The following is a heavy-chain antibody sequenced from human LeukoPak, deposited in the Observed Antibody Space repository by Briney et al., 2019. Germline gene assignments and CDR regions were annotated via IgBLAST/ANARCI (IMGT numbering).Heavy chain of an antibody. V-gene: IGHV3-30*18. Sequence: PGGSLRLSCAASGFTFSTYGMHWVRQAPGKGLEWVAVMSYDGSNKFYADSVKGRFTISRDNSKNTLYLQMNSLRPDDTAVYFCVKNGFTFGGLVDINFDYWGQGTLVTVSS. CDR2: MSYDGSNK. CDR3: VKNGFTFGGLVDINFDY. CDR1: GFTFSTYG. J-gene: IGHJ4*02. D-gene: IGHD3-16*02.